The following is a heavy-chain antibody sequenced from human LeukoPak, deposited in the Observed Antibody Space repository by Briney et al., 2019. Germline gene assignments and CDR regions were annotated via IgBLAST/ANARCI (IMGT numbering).Heavy chain of an antibody. CDR2: IYYSGST. D-gene: IGHD1-26*01. CDR3: AGRPYVYFDY. CDR1: GGSISSYY. J-gene: IGHJ4*02. V-gene: IGHV4-59*12. Sequence: PSETLSLTCTVSGGSISSYYWSWIRQPPGKGLEWIGYIYYSGSTNYNPSLKSRVTISVDTSKNQFSLKLSSVTAADTAVYYCAGRPYVYFDYWGQGTLVTVS.